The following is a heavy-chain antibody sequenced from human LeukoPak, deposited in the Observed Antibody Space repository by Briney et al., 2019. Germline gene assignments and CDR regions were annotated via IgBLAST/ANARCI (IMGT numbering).Heavy chain of an antibody. V-gene: IGHV4-59*08. CDR3: ARQYSSGFLDY. CDR2: IYYSGST. Sequence: SETLSLTCTVSGDSISTYYWNWIRQPPGKGLEWIGYIYYSGSTNYNPSLKSRVTISVDTSKNQLSLRLSSVTAADTAIYYCARQYSSGFLDYWAQGTLVTVSS. D-gene: IGHD6-19*01. J-gene: IGHJ4*02. CDR1: GDSISTYY.